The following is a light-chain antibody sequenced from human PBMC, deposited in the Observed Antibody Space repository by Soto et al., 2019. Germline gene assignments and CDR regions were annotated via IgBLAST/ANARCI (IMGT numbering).Light chain of an antibody. CDR1: QSISSC. CDR2: AAS. V-gene: IGKV1-39*01. J-gene: IGKJ1*01. Sequence: DIQMTQSPSSLSASVGDRVTITCRASQSISSCLNWYQQKPGKAPKLLIYAASSLRSGVPSRFGGSGSGTDFTLTINSLQPEDFATYYCQQSYSTAWTFGQGTKVEIK. CDR3: QQSYSTAWT.